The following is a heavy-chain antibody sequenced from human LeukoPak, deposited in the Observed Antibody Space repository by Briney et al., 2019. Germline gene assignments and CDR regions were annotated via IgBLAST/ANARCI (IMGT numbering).Heavy chain of an antibody. CDR1: GFTVNTNY. Sequence: GGSLRLSCAASGFTVNTNYMSWVRQAPGKGLEWVSIMHSVGTTYYTDSVKGRFTFSRDNSKNTLYLQMNNLRAEDTAVYYCARDGSSGRGYYYYYGMDVWGEGTTVTVSS. CDR3: ARDGSSGRGYYYYYGMDV. J-gene: IGHJ6*04. CDR2: MHSVGTT. V-gene: IGHV3-53*01. D-gene: IGHD1-26*01.